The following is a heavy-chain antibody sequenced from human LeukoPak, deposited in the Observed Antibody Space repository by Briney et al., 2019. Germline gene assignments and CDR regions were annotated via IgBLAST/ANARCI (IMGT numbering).Heavy chain of an antibody. CDR2: INPSNNNT. CDR3: ARDIIGSGWPFDY. J-gene: IGHJ4*02. CDR1: GYTFTSYY. Sequence: ASVKVSCKASGYTFTSYYMHWVRQAPGQGLEWMGIINPSNNNTSYLQKFKGRVTMTRDMSTSTVYMELSSLRSEDTAVYFCARDIIGSGWPFDYWGQGTLVTVSS. D-gene: IGHD6-19*01. V-gene: IGHV1-46*01.